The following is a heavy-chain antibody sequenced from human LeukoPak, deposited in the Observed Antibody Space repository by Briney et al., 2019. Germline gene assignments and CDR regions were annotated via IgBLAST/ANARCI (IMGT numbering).Heavy chain of an antibody. CDR3: AKGANYYGSGSYHDY. Sequence: PGGSLRLSCAASGFTFSSYDMHWVRQVTGKYLEWVSAIGTTGDTYYPGSVKGRFTISRDNSKNTLYLQMNSLRAEDTAVYYCAKGANYYGSGSYHDYWGPGTLVTVSS. D-gene: IGHD3-10*01. CDR1: GFTFSSYD. J-gene: IGHJ4*02. CDR2: IGTTGDT. V-gene: IGHV3-13*01.